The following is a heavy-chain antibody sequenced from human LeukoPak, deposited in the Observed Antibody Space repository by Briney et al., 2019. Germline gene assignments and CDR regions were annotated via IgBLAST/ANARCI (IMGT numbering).Heavy chain of an antibody. CDR3: ARVTPRMIVVVVAANYYFGY. V-gene: IGHV1-2*02. Sequence: ASVKVSCKASGYTFTGYYMHWVRQAPGQGLEWMGWINPNSGGTNYAQKFQGRVTMTRDTSISTAYMELSRLRSDDTAVYYCARVTPRMIVVVVAANYYFGYWGQGTLVTVSS. D-gene: IGHD2-15*01. CDR1: GYTFTGYY. CDR2: INPNSGGT. J-gene: IGHJ4*02.